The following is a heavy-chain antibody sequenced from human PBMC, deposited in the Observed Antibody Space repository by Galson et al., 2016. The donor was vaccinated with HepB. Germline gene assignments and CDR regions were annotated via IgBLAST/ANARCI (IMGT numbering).Heavy chain of an antibody. D-gene: IGHD3-3*01. CDR1: GFTFSDYY. CDR3: ARGEYDFWSGYYYGMDV. V-gene: IGHV3-11*01. J-gene: IGHJ6*02. CDR2: ISSTGSKI. Sequence: SLRLSCAASGFTFSDYYMSWIRQAPGKGLEWVSFISSTGSKIYYAESVKGRFTISRDNAKNSLHLQMNSLRAEDTDLYYCARGEYDFWSGYYYGMDVWGQGTTVTVSS.